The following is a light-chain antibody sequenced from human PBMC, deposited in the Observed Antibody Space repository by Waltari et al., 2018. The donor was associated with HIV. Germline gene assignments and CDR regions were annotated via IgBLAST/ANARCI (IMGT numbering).Light chain of an antibody. Sequence: SALTQPASVSGSPGQAITVSCTGSSSDVGSYNLVSWYQQQPGKAPKLMIYEDDKRPSGVSNRFSGSKSGNTASLTISGLQAEDEADYYCCSYAGSTTWLFGGGTKLTVL. CDR3: CSYAGSTTWL. CDR1: SSDVGSYNL. J-gene: IGLJ3*02. CDR2: EDD. V-gene: IGLV2-23*01.